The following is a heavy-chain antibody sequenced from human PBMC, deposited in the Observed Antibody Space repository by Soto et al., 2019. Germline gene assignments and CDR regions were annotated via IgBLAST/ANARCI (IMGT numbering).Heavy chain of an antibody. D-gene: IGHD3-10*01. Sequence: SETLSLTCTVSGGSISSGGYYWSWIRQHPGKGLEWIGYIYYSGSTYYNPSLKSRVTISVDTSKNQFSLKLSSVTAADTAVDCCSVVDRSSSFDYRGQGTLVTVSS. J-gene: IGHJ4*02. CDR1: GGSISSGGYY. CDR3: SVVDRSSSFDY. V-gene: IGHV4-31*03. CDR2: IYYSGST.